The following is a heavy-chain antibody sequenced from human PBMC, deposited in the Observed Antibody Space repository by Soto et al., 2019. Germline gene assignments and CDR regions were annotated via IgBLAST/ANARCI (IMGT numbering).Heavy chain of an antibody. CDR3: ARDLAITVPAPMGY. CDR1: GGTFSTYT. J-gene: IGHJ4*02. V-gene: IGHV1-69*08. D-gene: IGHD2-2*01. CDR2: IIRIVDRA. Sequence: QVQLVQSGAEVKKPGSSVRVSCKASGGTFSTYTISWVRQAPGQGLEWMGRIIRIVDRANYAQKFQGRVTITADKSTSTAYMELSSLRSDDTAVYYCARDLAITVPAPMGYWGQGTLVTVSS.